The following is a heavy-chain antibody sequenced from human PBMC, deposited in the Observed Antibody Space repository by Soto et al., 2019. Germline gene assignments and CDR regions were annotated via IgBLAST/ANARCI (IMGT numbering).Heavy chain of an antibody. Sequence: QVQLVQSGAEVKKPGASVKVSCKASGYTFTSYDINWVRQATGQGLEWMGWMNPNSGNTGYAQKFQGRVTMTRITSISTAYMELSSLRSEDTAVYYCASFGTYQLLPNGMDVWGQGTTVTVSS. CDR1: GYTFTSYD. J-gene: IGHJ6*02. V-gene: IGHV1-8*01. D-gene: IGHD2-2*01. CDR2: MNPNSGNT. CDR3: ASFGTYQLLPNGMDV.